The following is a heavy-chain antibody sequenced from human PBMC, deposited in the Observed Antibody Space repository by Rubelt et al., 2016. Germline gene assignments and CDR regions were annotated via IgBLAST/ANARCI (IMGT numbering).Heavy chain of an antibody. D-gene: IGHD2-2*01. Sequence: QLQLQESGPGLVKPSETLSLTCTVSGGSISSSSYYWGWIRQPPGKGLEWIGSIYYSGSTYYNPSLKSRVTISVDTSKNQFSLKLSLVAAADAAVYYCARLQLGGAFAIWGQGTMVTVSS. J-gene: IGHJ3*02. V-gene: IGHV4-39*01. CDR1: GGSISSSSYY. CDR2: IYYSGST. CDR3: ARLQLGGAFAI.